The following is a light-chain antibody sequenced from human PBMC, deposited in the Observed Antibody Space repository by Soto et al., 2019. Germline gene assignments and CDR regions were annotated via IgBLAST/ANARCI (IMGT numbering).Light chain of an antibody. CDR2: DVS. Sequence: QSVLTQPACVSGSPGQSITISCTGTSSDVGGYNYVSWYQQHPGKAPKLMIYDVSNRPSGVSNRFSGSKSGNTASLTISGLQAEDEADYYCSSYTSSSTRVFGTGTNVTVL. CDR1: SSDVGGYNY. CDR3: SSYTSSSTRV. V-gene: IGLV2-14*01. J-gene: IGLJ1*01.